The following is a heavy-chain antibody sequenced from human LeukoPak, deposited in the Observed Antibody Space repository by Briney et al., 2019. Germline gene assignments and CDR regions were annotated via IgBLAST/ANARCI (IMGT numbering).Heavy chain of an antibody. D-gene: IGHD6-19*01. CDR2: TNPSGGTS. Sequence: GASVKVSCKASGYTITSHYMHWVRQAPGQGLEWMGITNPSGGTSRYAQSFQGRVTMTRDTSTSTVYMELSSLRSEDTAVYYCARDRGYFPMDGYSSGWFDYWGQGTLVTVSS. V-gene: IGHV1-46*01. CDR1: GYTITSHY. J-gene: IGHJ4*02. CDR3: ARDRGYFPMDGYSSGWFDY.